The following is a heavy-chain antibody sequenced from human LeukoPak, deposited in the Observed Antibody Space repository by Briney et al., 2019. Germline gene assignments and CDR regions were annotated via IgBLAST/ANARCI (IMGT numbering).Heavy chain of an antibody. J-gene: IGHJ4*02. V-gene: IGHV1-2*02. CDR1: GYSFTGYY. CDR3: AREGPARDSSGYSY. CDR2: INPNSGGT. D-gene: IGHD3-22*01. Sequence: ASVKVSCKASGYSFTGYYMHWVRQAPGQGLEWMGGINPNSGGTDYAQKFQGRVTMTRDTSISTAYMELGRLRSDDTAVYYCAREGPARDSSGYSYWGQGTLVTVSS.